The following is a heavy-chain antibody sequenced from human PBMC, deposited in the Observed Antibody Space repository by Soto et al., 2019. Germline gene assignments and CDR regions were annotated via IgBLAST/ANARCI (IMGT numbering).Heavy chain of an antibody. D-gene: IGHD3-22*01. CDR2: INSDGSRT. V-gene: IGHV3-74*01. J-gene: IGHJ4*02. Sequence: EVQLVESGGGLVQPGGSLRLSCAASGFTFSSSWMHWVRQAPGKGLVWVSRINSDGSRTTYADSVKGRFTISRDNAKNMLHLQMNSLRAEDTAVYYCARALTYYYDIDYWGQGTLVTVSS. CDR3: ARALTYYYDIDY. CDR1: GFTFSSSW.